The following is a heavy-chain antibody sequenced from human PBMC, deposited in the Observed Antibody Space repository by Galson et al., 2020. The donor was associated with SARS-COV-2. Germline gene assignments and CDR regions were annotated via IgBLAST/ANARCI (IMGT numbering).Heavy chain of an antibody. Sequence: ASVKVSCKASEYTFTDYYLHWVRQAPGQGLEWMGWINPNSGGTNYAQQFQGWVTMTRDTSISTAYIELSRLTSDDTAIYYCARGAAGTYYYYYALDVWGQGTTVTVSS. CDR3: ARGAAGTYYYYYALDV. J-gene: IGHJ6*02. D-gene: IGHD6-13*01. V-gene: IGHV1-2*04. CDR2: INPNSGGT. CDR1: EYTFTDYY.